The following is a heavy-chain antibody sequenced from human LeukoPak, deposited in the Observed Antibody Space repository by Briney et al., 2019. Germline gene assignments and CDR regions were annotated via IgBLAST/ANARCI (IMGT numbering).Heavy chain of an antibody. CDR3: ARADFWSGYSYYYYGMDV. CDR1: GYTFTXYA. CDR2: ISGYNGNT. Sequence: VSCKAXGYTFTXYAISWVRQAPGQGLEWMGWISGYNGNTNYAQKLQGRVTMTTDTSTSTAYMELRSLRSDDTAVYYCARADFWSGYSYYYYGMDVWGQGTTVTVSS. J-gene: IGHJ6*02. V-gene: IGHV1-18*01. D-gene: IGHD3-3*01.